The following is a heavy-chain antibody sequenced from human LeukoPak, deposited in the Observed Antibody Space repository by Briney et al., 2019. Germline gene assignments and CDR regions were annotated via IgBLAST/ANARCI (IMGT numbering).Heavy chain of an antibody. J-gene: IGHJ4*02. CDR1: GGSSSGYC. Sequence: VKPSETLSLTCTVYGGSSSGYCWSCIRQPPGKGLVWVEYLYWRGSTNYNPSLESRVAIRVDTSKNQFSLKQSSVSPADPAVYYGASRTMMVGSFHYWGQGTLVSVSS. V-gene: IGHV4-59*01. D-gene: IGHD3-22*01. CDR3: ASRTMMVGSFHY. CDR2: LYWRGST.